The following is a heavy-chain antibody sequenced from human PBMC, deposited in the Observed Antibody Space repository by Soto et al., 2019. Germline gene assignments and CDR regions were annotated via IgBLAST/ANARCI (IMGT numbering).Heavy chain of an antibody. J-gene: IGHJ6*02. CDR3: ARDLARNSSSSENYYYGMDV. Sequence: SVKVSCKASGGTFSSYAISWVLQAPGQGLEWMGGIIPIFGTANYAQKFQGRVTITADESTSTAYMELSSLRSEDTAVYYCARDLARNSSSSENYYYGMDVWGQGTTVTVSS. CDR2: IIPIFGTA. D-gene: IGHD6-6*01. CDR1: GGTFSSYA. V-gene: IGHV1-69*13.